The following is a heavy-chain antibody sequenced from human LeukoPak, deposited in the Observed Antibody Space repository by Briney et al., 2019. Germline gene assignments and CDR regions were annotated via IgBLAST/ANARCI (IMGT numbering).Heavy chain of an antibody. V-gene: IGHV4-4*02. J-gene: IGHJ4*02. CDR2: IYHTGTT. CDR3: ARHIGILGLRGFDY. Sequence: SGTLSLTCAVSGDSVTSGYWWSWVRQPPGKGLEWIGEIYHTGTTNYNPSLKSRVTISVDKSKNQFSLKVTSVTAADTAVYYCARHIGILGLRGFDYWGQGTLVTFSS. D-gene: IGHD1-14*01. CDR1: GDSVTSGYW.